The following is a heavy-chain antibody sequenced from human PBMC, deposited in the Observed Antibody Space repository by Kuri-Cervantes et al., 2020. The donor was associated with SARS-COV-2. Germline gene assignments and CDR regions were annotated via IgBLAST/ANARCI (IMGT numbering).Heavy chain of an antibody. Sequence: ASVKVSCKASGYSFTSYYIHWVRQAPGQGLEWMGIINPSGGSTTYAQKFQGRVTMTRDTSMSAAYMELSSLRSEDTAVYFCAREWVLPNYYSYMDVWGKGTTVTVSS. D-gene: IGHD3-10*01. CDR3: AREWVLPNYYSYMDV. CDR1: GYSFTSYY. J-gene: IGHJ6*03. CDR2: INPSGGST. V-gene: IGHV1-46*01.